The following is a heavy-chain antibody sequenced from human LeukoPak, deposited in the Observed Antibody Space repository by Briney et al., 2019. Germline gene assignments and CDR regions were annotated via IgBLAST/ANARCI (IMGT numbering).Heavy chain of an antibody. D-gene: IGHD4-17*01. CDR3: ARDQYGDNGEYWFDP. J-gene: IGHJ5*02. V-gene: IGHV4-30-2*01. CDR2: IYHSGST. CDR1: GGSISSGGYS. Sequence: TLSLTCAVSGGSISSGGYSWGWIRQPPGKGLEWIGYIYHSGSTYYNPSLKSRVTISVDGSKNQFSLKLSSVTAADTAVYYCARDQYGDNGEYWFDPWGQGTLVTVSS.